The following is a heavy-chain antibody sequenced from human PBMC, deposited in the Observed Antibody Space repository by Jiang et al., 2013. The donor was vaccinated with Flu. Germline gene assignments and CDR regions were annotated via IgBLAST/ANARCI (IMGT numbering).Heavy chain of an antibody. Sequence: LLKPSETLSLTCTVSGGSINNYYWSWIRQPAGKGLEWIGRIYTTGSTNYNPSLKSRVTMSVDTSKNQFSLKLSSVTAADTAVYYCARGRYSGYDGDAFDIWGQGTMVTVSS. CDR1: GGSINNYY. CDR2: IYTTGST. CDR3: ARGRYSGYDGDAFDI. D-gene: IGHD5-12*01. J-gene: IGHJ3*02. V-gene: IGHV4-4*07.